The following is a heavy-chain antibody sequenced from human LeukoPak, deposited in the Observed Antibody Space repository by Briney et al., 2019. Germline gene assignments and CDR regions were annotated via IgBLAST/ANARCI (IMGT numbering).Heavy chain of an antibody. D-gene: IGHD2-8*01. Sequence: GGSLRLSCAASGFTFSSYGMHWVRQAPGKGLEWVAVIWYDGSNKYYADSVKGRFTISRDNSKNKLYLQMNSLRAEDTAVYYCAKDVRRRCEYFQHWGQGTLVTVSS. CDR1: GFTFSSYG. V-gene: IGHV3-33*06. J-gene: IGHJ1*01. CDR2: IWYDGSNK. CDR3: AKDVRRRCEYFQH.